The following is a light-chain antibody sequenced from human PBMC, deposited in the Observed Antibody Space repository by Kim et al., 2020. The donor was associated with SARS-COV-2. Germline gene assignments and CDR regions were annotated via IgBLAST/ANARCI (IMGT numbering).Light chain of an antibody. CDR3: QQYNSYPYT. CDR1: QSISSW. CDR2: DAS. V-gene: IGKV1-5*01. Sequence: ASVGDRVTSTGRASQSISSWLAWYQQKPGKAPKLLIYDASSLESGVPSRFSGSGSGTEFTLTISSLQPDDFATYYCQQYNSYPYTFGQGTKLEI. J-gene: IGKJ2*01.